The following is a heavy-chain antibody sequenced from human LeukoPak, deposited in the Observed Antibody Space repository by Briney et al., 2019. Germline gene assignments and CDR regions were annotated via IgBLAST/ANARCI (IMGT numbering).Heavy chain of an antibody. CDR2: INHSGST. V-gene: IGHV4-34*01. D-gene: IGHD6-19*01. J-gene: IGHJ4*02. Sequence: KPSETLSLTCAVCGGALSGYYGRWIRQPPGKGREEIGEINHSGSTNYNPSLKSRVTISVDRSKYQFSLKLSSVTAADTAVYYGASEYSSGWQIDYGGQGTLVTVSS. CDR3: ASEYSSGWQIDY. CDR1: GGALSGYY.